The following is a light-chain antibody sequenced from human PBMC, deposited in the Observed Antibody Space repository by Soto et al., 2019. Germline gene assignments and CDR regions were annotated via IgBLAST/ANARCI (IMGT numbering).Light chain of an antibody. J-gene: IGLJ1*01. Sequence: AVVTQEPSVTVSPGGTVTLTCGSSTGAVTSGHYPYWFQQKPGQAPRTLIYDTNNKHSWTPARFSGSLLGGKAALTLSGAQPEDEAEYYCLLSYTDEKVFGTGTKVTVL. V-gene: IGLV7-46*01. CDR3: LLSYTDEKV. CDR1: TGAVTSGHY. CDR2: DTN.